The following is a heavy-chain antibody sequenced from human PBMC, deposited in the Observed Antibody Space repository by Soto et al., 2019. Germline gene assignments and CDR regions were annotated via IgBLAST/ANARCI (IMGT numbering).Heavy chain of an antibody. J-gene: IGHJ4*02. Sequence: PGGSLRLSCAASGFTFSSYAMSWVRQAPGKGLEWVSGISGSSGSIYYADSVKGRFTISRDNSKNSLYLQMNSLRAEDTALYYCAKGPTYYYGSGSFRWGQGTLVTVSS. CDR1: GFTFSSYA. V-gene: IGHV3-23*01. CDR2: ISGSSGSI. D-gene: IGHD3-10*01. CDR3: AKGPTYYYGSGSFR.